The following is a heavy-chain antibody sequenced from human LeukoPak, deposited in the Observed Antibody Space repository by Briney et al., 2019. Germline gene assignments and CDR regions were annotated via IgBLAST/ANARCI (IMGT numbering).Heavy chain of an antibody. J-gene: IGHJ4*02. Sequence: PGGSLRLSCAGSGYILSNYWMTWVRQAPGKGLEWVANINQDGSAKHYVDSVKGRFTISRDIAKNSLYLQMNSLGAEDTAMYYCATGIFGVDYWGQGTLVTVSS. CDR3: ATGIFGVDY. V-gene: IGHV3-7*01. CDR2: INQDGSAK. CDR1: GYILSNYW. D-gene: IGHD3-3*01.